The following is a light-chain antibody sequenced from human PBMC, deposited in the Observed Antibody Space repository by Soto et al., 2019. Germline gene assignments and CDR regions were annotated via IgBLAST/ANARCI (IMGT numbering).Light chain of an antibody. CDR2: EVS. CDR1: SSDVGAYNY. Sequence: QSVLTQPPSASGSPGQSVTISCTGTSSDVGAYNYVSWYQQLPGKAPKFIIYEVSKRPSGVPDRFSGSKSGTSATLGITGFQTGDEADYYCGSWDSSLSAYVFGTGTKVTVL. V-gene: IGLV2-8*01. J-gene: IGLJ1*01. CDR3: GSWDSSLSAYV.